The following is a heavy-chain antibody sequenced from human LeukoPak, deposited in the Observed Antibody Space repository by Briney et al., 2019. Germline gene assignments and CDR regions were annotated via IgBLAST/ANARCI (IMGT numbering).Heavy chain of an antibody. CDR1: GFTFSSYW. J-gene: IGHJ4*02. Sequence: GGSLRLSCAASGFTFSSYWMSWVRQAPGKGLEWVGFIRSKAYGGTTEYAASVKGRFTISRDDSKSIAYLQMNSLKTEDTAVYYCTRDLLGNFDYWGQGTLVTVSS. CDR3: TRDLLGNFDY. D-gene: IGHD2/OR15-2a*01. CDR2: IRSKAYGGTT. V-gene: IGHV3-49*04.